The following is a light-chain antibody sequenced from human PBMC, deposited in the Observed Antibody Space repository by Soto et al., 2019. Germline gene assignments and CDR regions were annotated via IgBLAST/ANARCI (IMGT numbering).Light chain of an antibody. CDR1: QSVSSN. V-gene: IGKV3D-15*01. CDR3: QQYNNWPPELT. Sequence: EIVMTQSPATLSVSPGERATLSCRASQSVSSNLAWYQHKPGQAPRLLIYGASTRATGIPARFSGSGSGTEFTLTISSLQSEDFAVYYCQQYNNWPPELTFGGGTKVEIE. CDR2: GAS. J-gene: IGKJ4*01.